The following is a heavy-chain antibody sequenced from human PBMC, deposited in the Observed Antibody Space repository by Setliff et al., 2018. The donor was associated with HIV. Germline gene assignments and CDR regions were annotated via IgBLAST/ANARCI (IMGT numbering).Heavy chain of an antibody. J-gene: IGHJ4*02. V-gene: IGHV1-69*13. CDR1: GYSLTSYS. CDR3: ATVFYYNSESYSLDY. Sequence: SVKVSCKASGYSLTSYSIDWVRQAPGQGLEWVGGIIPLFGATNYAQKFQGRVTTTADESTNTAHMELNSLRSIDTAMYYCATVFYYNSESYSLDYWGQGMLVTVSS. CDR2: IIPLFGAT. D-gene: IGHD3-10*01.